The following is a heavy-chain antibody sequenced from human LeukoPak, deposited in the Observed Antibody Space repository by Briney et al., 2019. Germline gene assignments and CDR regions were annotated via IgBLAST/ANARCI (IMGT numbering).Heavy chain of an antibody. CDR2: FNGRGGTT. D-gene: IGHD1-14*01. Sequence: PGGSLRLSCASSYSTLSNHISSWVRQAPGKGLEWVSYFNGRGGTTDYADSVKVRFTMLRNSSKETLFLQRNRLRSEAATFYYWAKGVGSTTCMVVWGQGTTVTVSS. V-gene: IGHV3-23*01. J-gene: IGHJ6*02. CDR1: YSTLSNHI. CDR3: AKGVGSTTCMVV.